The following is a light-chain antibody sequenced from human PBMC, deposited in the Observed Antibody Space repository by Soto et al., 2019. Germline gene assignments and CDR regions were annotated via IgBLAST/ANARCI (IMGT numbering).Light chain of an antibody. CDR1: QSVSSSS. V-gene: IGKV3-20*01. Sequence: EIVLTQSPGTLSFSPGERATLSCSASQSVSSSSLAWYQQKPGQAPRLLIYGASSRATGIPDRFSGSGSGTDFTLTISRLEAEDCAVYYCQQYGSSPTFGQGTKVDI. J-gene: IGKJ1*01. CDR2: GAS. CDR3: QQYGSSPT.